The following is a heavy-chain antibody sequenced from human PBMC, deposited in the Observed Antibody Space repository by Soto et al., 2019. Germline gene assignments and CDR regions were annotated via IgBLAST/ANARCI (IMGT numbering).Heavy chain of an antibody. V-gene: IGHV4-59*12. CDR3: ARVSGSYYYGMDV. CDR2: IYYTGST. CDR1: GGSISDYY. D-gene: IGHD1-26*01. J-gene: IGHJ6*02. Sequence: SETLSLTCTVSGGSISDYYWSWIRQPPGKGLEWIGYIYYTGSTNYNPSLKSGVTISIEKSKNQFSLKLSSVTAADTAVYYCARVSGSYYYGMDVWGQGTTVTVSS.